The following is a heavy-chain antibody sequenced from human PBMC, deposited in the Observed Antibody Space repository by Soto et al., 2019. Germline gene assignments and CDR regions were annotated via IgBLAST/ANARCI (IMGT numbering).Heavy chain of an antibody. CDR1: GGSISDYY. CDR2: IYYSGST. D-gene: IGHD6-13*01. J-gene: IGHJ5*02. CDR3: ARDGYSSSWHDNWFDP. V-gene: IGHV4-59*01. Sequence: SETLSLTCTVSGGSISDYYWSWIRQPPGKGLEWIGYIYYSGSTNYNPSLKSRVTISVDTSKNQFSLKLSSVTAADTAVYYCARDGYSSSWHDNWFDPWGQGTLVTVSS.